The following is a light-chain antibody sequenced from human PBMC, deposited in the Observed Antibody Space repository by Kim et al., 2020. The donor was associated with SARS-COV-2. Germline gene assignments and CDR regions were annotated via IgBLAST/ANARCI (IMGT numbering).Light chain of an antibody. Sequence: SASIGDRVTITCRARQSISSWLAWYQQKPGKAPKLLIYKATGLETGDPARFSGRGSGTQFTLSINNLQPDDFATYYCQQYSSYPYTFGQGTKLEI. J-gene: IGKJ2*01. CDR3: QQYSSYPYT. CDR1: QSISSW. CDR2: KAT. V-gene: IGKV1-5*03.